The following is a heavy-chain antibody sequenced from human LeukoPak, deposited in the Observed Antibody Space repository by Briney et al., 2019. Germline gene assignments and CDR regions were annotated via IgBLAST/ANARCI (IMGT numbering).Heavy chain of an antibody. CDR2: ISGSGDST. J-gene: IGHJ4*02. CDR3: ARDYNWNPPDY. V-gene: IGHV3-23*01. D-gene: IGHD1-1*01. Sequence: PGGSLRLSCAASGFTFSSYAMSWVRQAPGKGLGWVSAISGSGDSTYYADSVKGRFTISRDNSKNTLSLQMNSLRVEDTAVYYCARDYNWNPPDYWGQGTLVTVSS. CDR1: GFTFSSYA.